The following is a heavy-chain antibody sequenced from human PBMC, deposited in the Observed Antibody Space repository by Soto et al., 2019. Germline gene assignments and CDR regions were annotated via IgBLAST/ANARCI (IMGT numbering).Heavy chain of an antibody. CDR1: GFTFSSYA. Sequence: GGSLRLSCAASGFTFSSYAMHWVRQAPGKGLEWVAVISYDGSNKYYADSVKGRFTISRDNSKNTLYLQMNSLRAEDTAVYYCARVRLLVEGSSGWNSYYYYYYGMDVWGQGTTVTVSS. CDR3: ARVRLLVEGSSGWNSYYYYYYGMDV. J-gene: IGHJ6*02. CDR2: ISYDGSNK. D-gene: IGHD6-19*01. V-gene: IGHV3-30-3*01.